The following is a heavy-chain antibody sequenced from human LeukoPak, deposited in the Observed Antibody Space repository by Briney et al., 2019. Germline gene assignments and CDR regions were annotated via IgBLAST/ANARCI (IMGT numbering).Heavy chain of an antibody. CDR2: IYPGGSET. V-gene: IGHV5-51*01. Sequence: GESLKISCKGLGYSFSSYWNAWVRQRPGKGLEWMGIIYPGGSETRYDPSFQGQVTILADRSTSTAYLQWSSLRASDTAMYYCARASRDGYNQNFDHWGQGTLVTVSS. J-gene: IGHJ4*02. CDR1: GYSFSSYW. D-gene: IGHD5-24*01. CDR3: ARASRDGYNQNFDH.